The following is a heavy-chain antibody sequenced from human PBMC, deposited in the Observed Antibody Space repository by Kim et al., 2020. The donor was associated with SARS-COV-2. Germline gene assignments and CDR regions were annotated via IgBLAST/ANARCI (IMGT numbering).Heavy chain of an antibody. CDR1: GGSISSYY. V-gene: IGHV4-4*07. CDR2: IYTSGST. J-gene: IGHJ6*02. Sequence: SETLSLTCTVSGGSISSYYWSWIRQPAGKGLEWIGRIYTSGSTNYNPSLKSRVTMSVDTSKNQFSLKLSSVTAADTAVYYCARDAVAGTDYYYYGMDVWGQGTTVTVSS. D-gene: IGHD6-19*01. CDR3: ARDAVAGTDYYYYGMDV.